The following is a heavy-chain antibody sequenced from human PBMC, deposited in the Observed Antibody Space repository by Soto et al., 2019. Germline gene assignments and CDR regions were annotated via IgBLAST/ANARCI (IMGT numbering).Heavy chain of an antibody. D-gene: IGHD1-1*01. CDR3: AKLEEASGLLESYIDY. CDR1: GFSVSGKY. J-gene: IGHJ4*02. Sequence: GGSLRLSCAASGFSVSGKYMNWVRQAPGKGLEWVSVIYSGGTTSYADSVKGRFSISRDNSKNTLYLQMSSLRAEDTAVYYCAKLEEASGLLESYIDYWGQGTLVTRLL. V-gene: IGHV3-53*01. CDR2: IYSGGTT.